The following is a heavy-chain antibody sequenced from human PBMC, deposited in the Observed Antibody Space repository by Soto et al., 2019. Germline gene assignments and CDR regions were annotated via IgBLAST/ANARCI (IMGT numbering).Heavy chain of an antibody. Sequence: SETLSLTCAVYGGSFSGYYWSWIRQPPGKGLEWIGEINHSGSTNYNPSLKSRVTISVDTSKNQFSLKLSSVTAADTAVYYCARGPGFGELLFAGWFDPWGQGTLVTVAS. D-gene: IGHD3-10*01. V-gene: IGHV4-34*01. J-gene: IGHJ5*02. CDR1: GGSFSGYY. CDR3: ARGPGFGELLFAGWFDP. CDR2: INHSGST.